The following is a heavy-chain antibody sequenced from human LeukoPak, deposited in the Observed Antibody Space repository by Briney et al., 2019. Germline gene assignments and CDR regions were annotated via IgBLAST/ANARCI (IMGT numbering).Heavy chain of an antibody. J-gene: IGHJ4*02. CDR1: GFTFSSHW. Sequence: PGGSLRLSCAASGFTFSSHWMHWVRQVPGKGPVWVSRIHRDGSTTNYADSVKGRFTISRDNTKYTLYLQMSSLRDEDTAIYYCARARPDGSSYFDYWGQGILVTVSS. V-gene: IGHV3-74*01. CDR2: IHRDGSTT. CDR3: ARARPDGSSYFDY. D-gene: IGHD3-16*02.